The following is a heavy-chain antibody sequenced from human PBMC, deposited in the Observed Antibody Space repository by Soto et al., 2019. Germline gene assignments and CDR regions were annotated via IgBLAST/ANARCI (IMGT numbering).Heavy chain of an antibody. CDR3: ARGRVAYWNGPRGLYYGMDV. CDR2: INHSGST. V-gene: IGHV4-34*01. Sequence: QVQLQQWGAGLLKPSKTLSLTCAVYGGSFSGYYWSWIRQPPGKGLEWIGEINHSGSTNYNPSLKSRVTISVATSKNQFSLKLSSVTAADTAVYYCARGRVAYWNGPRGLYYGMDVWGQGTTVTVSS. CDR1: GGSFSGYY. J-gene: IGHJ6*02. D-gene: IGHD1-1*01.